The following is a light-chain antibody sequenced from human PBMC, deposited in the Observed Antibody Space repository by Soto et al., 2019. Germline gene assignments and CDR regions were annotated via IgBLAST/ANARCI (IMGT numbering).Light chain of an antibody. CDR1: SSDVGGYNY. V-gene: IGLV2-8*01. J-gene: IGLJ2*01. CDR2: EVS. Sequence: QSALTQPPSASGSPGQSVTISCTGTSSDVGGYNYVSWYQQYPGRAPKLMIYEVSKRPSGVSDRFSGSKSGNTASLTVSGLQAEDEDDYYCSSYAASNNCYFVFGGGTKLTVL. CDR3: SSYAASNNCYFV.